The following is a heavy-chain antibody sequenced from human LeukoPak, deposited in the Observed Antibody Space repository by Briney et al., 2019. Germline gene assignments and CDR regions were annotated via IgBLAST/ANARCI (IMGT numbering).Heavy chain of an antibody. Sequence: SQTLSLTCAVSGGSISSGGYSWSWIRQPPGKGLEWIGYIYHSGSTYYNPSLKSRVTISVDTSKNQFSLKLSSVTAADTAVYYCAREWQWLVGGHNWFDPWGQGTLVTVSS. V-gene: IGHV4-30-2*01. D-gene: IGHD6-19*01. CDR1: GGSISSGGYS. CDR3: AREWQWLVGGHNWFDP. CDR2: IYHSGST. J-gene: IGHJ5*02.